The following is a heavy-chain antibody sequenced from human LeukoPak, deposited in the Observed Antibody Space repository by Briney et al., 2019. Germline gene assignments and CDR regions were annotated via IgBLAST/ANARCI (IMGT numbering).Heavy chain of an antibody. V-gene: IGHV4-38-2*02. CDR2: IYHSGST. CDR3: ARDSYCSGGSCYGYYGMDV. D-gene: IGHD2-15*01. J-gene: IGHJ6*02. CDR1: GYSISSGYY. Sequence: SETLSLTCTVSGYSISSGYYWGWIRQPPGKGLEWIGSIYHSGSTYYNPSLKSRVTISVDTSKNQFSLKLSSVTAADTAVYYCARDSYCSGGSCYGYYGMDVWGQGTTVTVSS.